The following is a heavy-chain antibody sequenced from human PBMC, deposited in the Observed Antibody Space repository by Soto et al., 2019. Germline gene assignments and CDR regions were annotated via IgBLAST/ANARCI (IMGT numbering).Heavy chain of an antibody. Sequence: SETLSLTCTVSCGSISSGDYYWSLIRQPPGKGLEWIGNIYYSGSTYYNPSLKSRVTISVDTSKKQFPLKLSSVTAADTAVYYCASRKSSPYFDYWGQGTLVTVSS. D-gene: IGHD3-10*01. V-gene: IGHV4-30-4*01. CDR1: CGSISSGDYY. J-gene: IGHJ4*02. CDR3: ASRKSSPYFDY. CDR2: IYYSGST.